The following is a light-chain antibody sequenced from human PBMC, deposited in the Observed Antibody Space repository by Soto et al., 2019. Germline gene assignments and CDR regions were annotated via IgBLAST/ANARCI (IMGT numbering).Light chain of an antibody. CDR3: AAWDDSLNGLV. V-gene: IGLV1-44*01. CDR1: SSNIGSNT. Sequence: QSVLTQPPSASGTPGQRVTISCSGSSSNIGSNTVNWYQQLPGTAPKILISSNNQRPSGVPDRFSGSKSGTSASLAISGLQSEDEADYYCAAWDDSLNGLVFSGGTKLTVL. CDR2: SNN. J-gene: IGLJ2*01.